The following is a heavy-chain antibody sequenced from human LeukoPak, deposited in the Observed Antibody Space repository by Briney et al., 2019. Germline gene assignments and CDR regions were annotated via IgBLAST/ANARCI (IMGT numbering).Heavy chain of an antibody. CDR3: AKSTVTTGPDYYYYGMDV. Sequence: GGSLRLSCAASGFTFSSCAMSWVRQAPGKGLEWVSAISGSGGSTYYADSVKGRFTISRDNSKNTLYLQMNSLRAEDTAVYYCAKSTVTTGPDYYYYGMDVWGQGTTVTVSS. V-gene: IGHV3-23*01. D-gene: IGHD4-17*01. J-gene: IGHJ6*02. CDR1: GFTFSSCA. CDR2: ISGSGGST.